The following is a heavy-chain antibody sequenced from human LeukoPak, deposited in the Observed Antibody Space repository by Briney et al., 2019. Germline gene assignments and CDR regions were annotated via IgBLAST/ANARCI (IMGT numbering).Heavy chain of an antibody. CDR2: INHSGST. CDR3: ARGLVRVPFDP. D-gene: IGHD3-10*01. V-gene: IGHV4-34*01. J-gene: IGHJ5*02. CDR1: GGSISSYY. Sequence: SETLSLTCTVSGGSISSYYWSWIRQPPGKGLEWIGEINHSGSTNYNPSLKSRVTISVDTSKNQFSLKLSSVTAADTAVYYCARGLVRVPFDPWGQGTLVTVSS.